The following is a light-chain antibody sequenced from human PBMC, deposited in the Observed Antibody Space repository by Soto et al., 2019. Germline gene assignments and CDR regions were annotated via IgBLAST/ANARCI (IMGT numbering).Light chain of an antibody. CDR3: SSYTSSSTYV. CDR1: SSEVGGYNY. J-gene: IGLJ1*01. Sequence: QSVLTQPASVSGSPGQSITISCTGTSSEVGGYNYVSWYQQHPGKAPKLMIYDVSNRPSGVSNRFSGSKSGNTASLSISLLQAEDEADYYCSSYTSSSTYVFGTGTKVTVL. CDR2: DVS. V-gene: IGLV2-14*01.